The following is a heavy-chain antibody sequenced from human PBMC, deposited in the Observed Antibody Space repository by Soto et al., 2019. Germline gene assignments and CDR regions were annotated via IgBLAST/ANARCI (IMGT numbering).Heavy chain of an antibody. Sequence: EVQLLESRGGLVQPGGSLRLSCAASGFSFVNYAMNWVRQAPGKGLEWVSGLSGSGTSTYYADSVKGRFTISRDNSRDTLFLQMNSLTADDTAVYYCAKATTNGGWFNPFDSWGQGALVTVSS. V-gene: IGHV3-23*01. CDR3: AKATTNGGWFNPFDS. CDR2: LSGSGTST. D-gene: IGHD6-19*01. CDR1: GFSFVNYA. J-gene: IGHJ4*02.